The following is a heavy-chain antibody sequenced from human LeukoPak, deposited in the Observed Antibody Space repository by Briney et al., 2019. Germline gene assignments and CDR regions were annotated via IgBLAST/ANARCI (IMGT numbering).Heavy chain of an antibody. CDR2: IYTSGST. V-gene: IGHV4-61*02. Sequence: SETLSLTCTVSGGSISSGSYYWSWIRQPAGKGLEWIGRIYTSGSTNYNPSLKSRVTISVDTSKNQFSLKLSSVTAADTAVYYCARWRFGELLGYYFDYWGQGTLVTVSS. CDR1: GGSISSGSYY. J-gene: IGHJ4*02. D-gene: IGHD3-10*01. CDR3: ARWRFGELLGYYFDY.